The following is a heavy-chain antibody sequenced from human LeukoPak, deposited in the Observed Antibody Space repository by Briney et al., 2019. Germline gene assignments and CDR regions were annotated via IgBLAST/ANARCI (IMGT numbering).Heavy chain of an antibody. CDR1: GFSFDDYA. CDR2: ISWNSGSI. V-gene: IGHV3-9*01. CDR3: ARRIAVAGGGSHYFDY. J-gene: IGHJ4*02. D-gene: IGHD6-13*01. Sequence: PGGSLRLSCAASGFSFDDYAMHWVRQAPGKGLEWVSGISWNSGSIGYADSVKGRFTISRDNAKNSVYLQMNSLRAEDTALYYCARRIAVAGGGSHYFDYWGQGTLVTVSS.